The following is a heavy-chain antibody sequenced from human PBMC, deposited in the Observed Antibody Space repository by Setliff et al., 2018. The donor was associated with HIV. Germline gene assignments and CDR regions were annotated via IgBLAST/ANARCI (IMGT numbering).Heavy chain of an antibody. V-gene: IGHV1-69*10. CDR1: GGTFSSYA. CDR2: IIPILGIA. CDR3: ARGVGSSWFEN. J-gene: IGHJ5*02. Sequence: SVKVSCKASGGTFSSYAISWVRQAPGQGLEWMGGIIPILGIANYAQEFQGRVTLTRDTSANTAYMELSSLMSEDMAVYYCARGVGSSWFENWGQGTLVTVSS. D-gene: IGHD6-13*01.